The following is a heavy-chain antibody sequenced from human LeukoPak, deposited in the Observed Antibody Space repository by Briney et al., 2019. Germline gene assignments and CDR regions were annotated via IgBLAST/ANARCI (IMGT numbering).Heavy chain of an antibody. CDR1: GGSISSGGYS. Sequence: SSETLSLTCAVSGGSISSGGYSWSWIRQPPGKGLEWIGYIYHSGTTNYNPSLKSRVIISVGTSKNQFSLKLRSVTAADTAVYYCARGCSSSSCYRIGRGGFDSWGQGTMVTVSS. CDR3: ARGCSSSSCYRIGRGGFDS. CDR2: IYHSGTT. V-gene: IGHV4-30-2*01. D-gene: IGHD2-2*01. J-gene: IGHJ3*02.